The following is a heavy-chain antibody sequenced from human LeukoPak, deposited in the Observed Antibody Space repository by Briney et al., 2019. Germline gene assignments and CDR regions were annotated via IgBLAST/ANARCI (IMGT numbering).Heavy chain of an antibody. Sequence: PSETLSLTCSVSGGSISSYYWSWIRQPPGKGLEWIGYIHYTGSTNYNPSLKSRVTISADTSKNQFSLKLSSVTAADTAVYYCARGSPPRRNYDSRGYYSYYFDYWGQGTLVTVSS. CDR3: ARGSPPRRNYDSRGYYSYYFDY. D-gene: IGHD3-22*01. V-gene: IGHV4-59*01. J-gene: IGHJ4*02. CDR2: IHYTGST. CDR1: GGSISSYY.